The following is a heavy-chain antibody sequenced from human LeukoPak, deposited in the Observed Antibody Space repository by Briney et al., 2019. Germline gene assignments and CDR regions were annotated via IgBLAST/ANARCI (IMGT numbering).Heavy chain of an antibody. V-gene: IGHV3-30*02. CDR1: GFTFSSHG. J-gene: IGHJ4*02. D-gene: IGHD6-13*01. CDR2: IRYDGSNK. Sequence: GGSLRLSCAASGFTFSSHGMHWVRQAPGKGLEWVAFIRYDGSNKYYADSVKGRFTISRGNPKNTLYLQMNSLRAEDTAVYYCAKDGSSSAHYWGQGTLVTVSS. CDR3: AKDGSSSAHY.